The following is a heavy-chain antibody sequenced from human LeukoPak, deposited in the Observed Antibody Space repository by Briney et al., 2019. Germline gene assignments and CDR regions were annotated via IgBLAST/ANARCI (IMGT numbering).Heavy chain of an antibody. D-gene: IGHD3-16*02. CDR3: AAGFTFGGVIVASFDY. CDR2: INTNTGNP. V-gene: IGHV7-4-1*02. CDR1: GYTFTNYT. Sequence: ASVKVSCKASGYTFTNYTINWVRQAPGQGLEWMGWINTNTGNPTYAQGFTGRFVFSLDTSVSTEYLQISSLKAEDTAVYYCAAGFTFGGVIVASFDYWGQGTLVTVSS. J-gene: IGHJ4*02.